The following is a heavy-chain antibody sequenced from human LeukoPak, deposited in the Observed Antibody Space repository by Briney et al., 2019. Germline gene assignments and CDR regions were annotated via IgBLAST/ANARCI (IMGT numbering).Heavy chain of an antibody. J-gene: IGHJ3*02. CDR2: ISSTGNTL. D-gene: IGHD3-22*01. Sequence: GGSLRLSCATSGFTFRTYEMNWVRQAPGKVLEWISYISSTGNTLYEDSVKGRFTISRDNAKNSLFLQMNSLRAEDTAVYYCARGGNIGYNYNAFDTWGQGTMVTVSS. CDR3: ARGGNIGYNYNAFDT. CDR1: GFTFRTYE. V-gene: IGHV3-48*03.